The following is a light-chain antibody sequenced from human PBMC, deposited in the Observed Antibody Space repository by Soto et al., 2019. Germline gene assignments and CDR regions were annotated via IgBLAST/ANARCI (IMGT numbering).Light chain of an antibody. Sequence: EIVLTQSPATLSLSPGERATLSCRASQSVRIYLAWYQQKPGQAPRLLIDGASNRASGIPARFSGGGSGTDFTLTISCLEPEDFAIYYCLQRNSWPLTFGGGTEVDIK. V-gene: IGKV3-11*01. J-gene: IGKJ4*01. CDR2: GAS. CDR1: QSVRIY. CDR3: LQRNSWPLT.